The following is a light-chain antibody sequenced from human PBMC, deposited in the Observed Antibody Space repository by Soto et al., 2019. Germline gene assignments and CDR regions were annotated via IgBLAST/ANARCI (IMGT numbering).Light chain of an antibody. J-gene: IGKJ1*01. Sequence: EIGMTQSPATLSVSPGGRATLSCMARQSISYTLAWYQQKPCQAPRLLIHGASTRATGFPARFSGSGSGTDFTLTISSLQSEDFAVYYCQQYNNWPWTFGQGTKVEIK. V-gene: IGKV3-15*01. CDR1: QSISYT. CDR3: QQYNNWPWT. CDR2: GAS.